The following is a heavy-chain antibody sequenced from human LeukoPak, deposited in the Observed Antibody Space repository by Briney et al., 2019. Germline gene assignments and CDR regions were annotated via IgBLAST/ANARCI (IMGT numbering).Heavy chain of an antibody. D-gene: IGHD6-19*01. CDR1: GYTFTSYY. Sequence: EASVKVSCKASGYTFTSYYMHWVRQAPGQGLEWMGIINPSGGSTSYAQKFQGRVTMTRDTSTSTVYMELSSLRSEDTAVYYCAGDGKYSSGWITAFDIWGQGTMVTVSS. CDR3: AGDGKYSSGWITAFDI. CDR2: INPSGGST. V-gene: IGHV1-46*01. J-gene: IGHJ3*02.